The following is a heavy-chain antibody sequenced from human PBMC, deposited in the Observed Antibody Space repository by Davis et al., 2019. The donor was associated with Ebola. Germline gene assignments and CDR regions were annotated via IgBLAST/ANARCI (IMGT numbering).Heavy chain of an antibody. D-gene: IGHD3-16*02. CDR1: GFTFSSYW. CDR2: ISGSGGST. Sequence: GGSLRLSCAASGFTFSSYWMSWVRQAPGKGLEWVSAISGSGGSTYYADSVKGRFTISRDNSKNTLYLQMNSLRAEDTAVYYCAKIGGSYPILDYWGQGTLVTVSS. J-gene: IGHJ4*02. V-gene: IGHV3-23*01. CDR3: AKIGGSYPILDY.